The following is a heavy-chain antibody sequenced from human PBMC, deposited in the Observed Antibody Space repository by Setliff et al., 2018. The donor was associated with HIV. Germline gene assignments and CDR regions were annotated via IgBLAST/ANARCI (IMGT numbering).Heavy chain of an antibody. Sequence: LSLTCTVSGASISSRSYYWAWIRQPPGKGLEWIGTIYYSGSTYYNPSLKSRVTISVDTSKNQFSLKLSSVTAADTAVYYCATYSASWPDYWGQGTLVTSPQ. J-gene: IGHJ4*02. CDR2: IYYSGST. CDR1: GASISSRSYY. CDR3: ATYSASWPDY. V-gene: IGHV4-39*01. D-gene: IGHD6-13*01.